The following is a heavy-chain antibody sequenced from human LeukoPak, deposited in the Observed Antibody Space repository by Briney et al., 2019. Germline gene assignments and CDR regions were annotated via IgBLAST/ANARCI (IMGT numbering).Heavy chain of an antibody. V-gene: IGHV3-23*01. CDR2: VSTGGSTT. J-gene: IGHJ4*02. D-gene: IGHD2-21*01. CDR1: GFKFSHYA. CDR3: AKEGVISETFDC. Sequence: GGSMRLSCVASGFKFSHYAIHWDRQAPGKGLEWVSLVSTGGSTTYYADSVRGRFNVSRDNAKDTVFLQLNSLRAEDTAIYYCAKEGVISETFDCWGQGALVTVSS.